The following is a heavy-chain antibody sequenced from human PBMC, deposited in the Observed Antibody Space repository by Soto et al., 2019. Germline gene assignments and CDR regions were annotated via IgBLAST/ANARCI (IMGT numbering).Heavy chain of an antibody. CDR1: GFTFSNYD. CDR2: IGVGGDT. J-gene: IGHJ1*01. D-gene: IGHD2-21*01. Sequence: GGSLRLSCAASGFTFSNYDFHWVRQATGKGLEWVSAIGVGGDTYYSGSVKGRFTISRENAKNSLYLQMNNLGAEDTAVYFCAREYCGGNNCPGWFYLEHWGQGIQVTVSS. V-gene: IGHV3-13*01. CDR3: AREYCGGNNCPGWFYLEH.